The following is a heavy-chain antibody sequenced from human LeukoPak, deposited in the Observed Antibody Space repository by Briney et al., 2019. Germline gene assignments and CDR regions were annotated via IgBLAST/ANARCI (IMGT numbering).Heavy chain of an antibody. CDR3: AKPAIVTNGPPVGDFDY. D-gene: IGHD2-8*01. CDR2: ISGSGGST. V-gene: IGHV3-23*01. Sequence: PGGSLRLSCAASGFTFSSYAMSWVRQAPGKGLEWVSAISGSGGSTYYADSVKGRFTISRDNSKNTLYLQMNSLRAEDTAVYYCAKPAIVTNGPPVGDFDYWGQGTLVTVSS. CDR1: GFTFSSYA. J-gene: IGHJ4*02.